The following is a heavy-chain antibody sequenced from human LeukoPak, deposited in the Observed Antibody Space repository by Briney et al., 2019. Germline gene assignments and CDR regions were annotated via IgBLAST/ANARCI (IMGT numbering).Heavy chain of an antibody. CDR1: GFTFSDYY. Sequence: GGSLRLSCAASGFTFSDYYMSWIRQAPGKGLEWVSYISSSGSTIYYVDSVKGRFTISRDNAKNSLYLQMNSLRAEDTAVYYCARAGTWELIYYFDYWGQGTLVTVSS. J-gene: IGHJ4*02. D-gene: IGHD1-26*01. V-gene: IGHV3-11*04. CDR3: ARAGTWELIYYFDY. CDR2: ISSSGSTI.